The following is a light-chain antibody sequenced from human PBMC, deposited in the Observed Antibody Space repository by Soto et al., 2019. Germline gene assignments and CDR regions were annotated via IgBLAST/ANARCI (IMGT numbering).Light chain of an antibody. CDR3: QQYATYAPST. V-gene: IGKV1-5*01. Sequence: DIQLTQSPSTLSASVGDRVTITCRAGQKIGCWLAWYQRRPGEGPKLLIQDAGTLERGVPSRFSGGGSATEFSLTINSLEAGDSGTYHCQQYATYAPSTFGQGTNVDI. J-gene: IGKJ1*01. CDR1: QKIGCW. CDR2: DAG.